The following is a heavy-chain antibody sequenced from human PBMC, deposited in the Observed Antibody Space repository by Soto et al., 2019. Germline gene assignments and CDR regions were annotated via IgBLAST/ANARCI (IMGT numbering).Heavy chain of an antibody. V-gene: IGHV4-59*01. CDR3: ARADSSSWYVWFDP. D-gene: IGHD6-13*01. CDR2: IYYSGST. CDR1: GGSISSYY. J-gene: IGHJ5*02. Sequence: TLSLTCTVSGGSISSYYWSWIRQPPGKGLEWIGYIYYSGSTNYNPSLKSRVTISVDTSKNQFSLKLSSVTAADTAVYYCARADSSSWYVWFDPWGQGTLVTVSS.